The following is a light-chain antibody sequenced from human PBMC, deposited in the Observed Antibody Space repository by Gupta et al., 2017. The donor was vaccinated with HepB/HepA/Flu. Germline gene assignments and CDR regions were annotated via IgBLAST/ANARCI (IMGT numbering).Light chain of an antibody. V-gene: IGLV3-21*04. CDR3: QVCDSSSDHPYV. CDR1: NIGSKS. J-gene: IGLJ1*01. Sequence: SYVLTQPPSVSVAPGKTARITCGGDNIGSKSVHWYQQQPGQAPVLVIYYDSDRPSGIPERFSGSNSGNTATLTISRVEAGDEADYYCQVCDSSSDHPYVFGTGTKVTVL. CDR2: YDS.